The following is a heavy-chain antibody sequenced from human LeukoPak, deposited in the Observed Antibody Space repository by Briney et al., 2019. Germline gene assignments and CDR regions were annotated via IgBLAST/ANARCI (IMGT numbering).Heavy chain of an antibody. D-gene: IGHD1-14*01. J-gene: IGHJ5*02. CDR3: ARDNRHSWFDP. V-gene: IGHV4-31*03. CDR2: IYYSGST. CDR1: GGSISSGGYY. Sequence: SQTLSLTCTVSGGSISSGGYYWSWIRQHPGKGLEWIGYIYYSGSTYYNPSLRSRLTISVDTPKNQFSLKLSSVTAADTAVYYCARDNRHSWFDPWGQGTLVTVSS.